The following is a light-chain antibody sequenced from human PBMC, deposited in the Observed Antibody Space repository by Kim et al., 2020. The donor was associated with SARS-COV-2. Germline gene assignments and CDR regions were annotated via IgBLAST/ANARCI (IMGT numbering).Light chain of an antibody. Sequence: EIVLTQSPATLSLSPGERATLSCRASQSVNSYLAWYQQKPGQAPRLPIYDASNRATGIPARFSGSGSGTDFTLTISSLEPEDFAVYYCQHRSNWPPYTFGQGTKLEI. CDR2: DAS. V-gene: IGKV3-11*01. J-gene: IGKJ2*01. CDR3: QHRSNWPPYT. CDR1: QSVNSY.